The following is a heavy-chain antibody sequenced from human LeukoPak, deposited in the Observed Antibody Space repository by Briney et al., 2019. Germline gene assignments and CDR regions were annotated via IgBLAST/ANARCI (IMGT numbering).Heavy chain of an antibody. Sequence: PSETLSLTCTVSGGSIRSYFWSWIRQPPGKGLEWIGYIYSSGSTNYNPSFKSRVTISVDTSKNQFSLKLRSVTATGTAVYYCARETGNLIYYFDYWGQGTLVTVSS. CDR1: GGSIRSYF. CDR2: IYSSGST. CDR3: ARETGNLIYYFDY. V-gene: IGHV4-59*01. D-gene: IGHD7-27*01. J-gene: IGHJ4*02.